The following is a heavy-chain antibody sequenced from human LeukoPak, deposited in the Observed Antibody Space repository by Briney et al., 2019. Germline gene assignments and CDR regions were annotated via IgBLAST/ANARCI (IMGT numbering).Heavy chain of an antibody. CDR3: ARDYKDIVVVPAATGGGWFDP. CDR1: GFTFSDYY. V-gene: IGHV3-11*06. J-gene: IGHJ5*02. Sequence: PGGSLRLSCAASGFTFSDYYMSWIRQAPGKGLEWVSYISSSSSYTNYADSVKGRFTISRDNAKNSLYLQMNSLRAEDTAVYYCARDYKDIVVVPAATGGGWFDPWGQGTLVTVSS. D-gene: IGHD2-2*01. CDR2: ISSSSSYT.